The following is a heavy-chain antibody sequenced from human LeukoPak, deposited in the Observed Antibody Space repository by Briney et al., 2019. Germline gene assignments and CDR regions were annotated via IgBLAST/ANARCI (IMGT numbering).Heavy chain of an antibody. V-gene: IGHV3-43*02. CDR1: GFTFDNCA. J-gene: IGHJ4*02. Sequence: PGGSLRLSCVASGFTFDNCAMHWVRQVPGKGLEWVAIISEDGSITYYADSVKGRFSISRGNSKNSLYLQMNSLRREDTAFYYCAKDPRREYYFDFWGQGTRVTVSS. CDR2: ISEDGSIT. CDR3: AKDPRREYYFDF. D-gene: IGHD3-10*01.